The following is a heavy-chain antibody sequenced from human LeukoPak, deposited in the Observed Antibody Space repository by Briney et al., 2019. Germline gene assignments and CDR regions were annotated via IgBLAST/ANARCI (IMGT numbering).Heavy chain of an antibody. CDR3: ARVRRQYCGGDCYTRYFDY. CDR1: GFTVSSNY. V-gene: IGHV3-53*01. D-gene: IGHD2-21*02. CDR2: TYSNGRT. Sequence: GGSLRLSCAASGFTVSSNYMSWVRQAPGKGLEWVSVTYSNGRTYYADSVKGRFTISRDISKNTLYLQMNSLRAEDTAVYYCARVRRQYCGGDCYTRYFDYWGQGTLVTVSS. J-gene: IGHJ4*02.